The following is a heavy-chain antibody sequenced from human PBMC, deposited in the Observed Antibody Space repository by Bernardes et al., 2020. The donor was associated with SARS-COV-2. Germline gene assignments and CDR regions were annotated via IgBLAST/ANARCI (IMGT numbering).Heavy chain of an antibody. J-gene: IGHJ4*02. Sequence: GGSLRLSCADSGFTFSFYAMSWVRQAPGKGLEWVSSISGSGGTTDYADSVQGRFTISRDNSRNTLYLQMNSLRAEDTAEYYCAKSTTVVTKYFDYWGQGTLVTVSS. D-gene: IGHD4-17*01. CDR1: GFTFSFYA. CDR2: ISGSGGTT. V-gene: IGHV3-23*01. CDR3: AKSTTVVTKYFDY.